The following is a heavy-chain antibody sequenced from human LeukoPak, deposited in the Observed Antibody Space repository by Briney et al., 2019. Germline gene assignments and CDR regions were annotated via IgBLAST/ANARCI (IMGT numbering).Heavy chain of an antibody. V-gene: IGHV3-30-3*01. J-gene: IGHJ1*01. CDR3: ARGREAGYCSGGSCYSGYFQH. D-gene: IGHD2-15*01. Sequence: PGGSLRLSCAASGFTFSSYAMHWVRQAPGKGLEWVAVISYDGSNKYYADSVKGRLTISRDNSKNTLYLQMNSLRAEDTAVYYCARGREAGYCSGGSCYSGYFQHWGQGTLVTVSS. CDR1: GFTFSSYA. CDR2: ISYDGSNK.